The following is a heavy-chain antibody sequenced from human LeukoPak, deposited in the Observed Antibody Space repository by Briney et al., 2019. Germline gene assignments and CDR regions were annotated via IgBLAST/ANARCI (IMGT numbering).Heavy chain of an antibody. J-gene: IGHJ5*02. CDR2: MNPNSGNT. Sequence: ASVKVSCKASGYTFTSYDINWVRQATGQGLEWMGWMNPNSGNTGYAQKFQGRVTVTRNTSISTAYMELSSLRSEDTAVYYCARGPRRIVRFDPWGQGTLVTVSS. CDR3: ARGPRRIVRFDP. D-gene: IGHD3-16*02. V-gene: IGHV1-8*01. CDR1: GYTFTSYD.